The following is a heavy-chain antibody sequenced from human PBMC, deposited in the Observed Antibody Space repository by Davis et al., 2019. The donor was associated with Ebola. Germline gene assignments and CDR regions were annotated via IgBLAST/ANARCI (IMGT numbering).Heavy chain of an antibody. CDR2: IKQDGSEK. Sequence: GESLKISCAASGFTFSSYWMSWVRQAPGKGLEWVANIKQDGSEKYYVDSVKGRFTISRDKSKNSLYLQMNSLRDEDTAVYYCARRKTAFGGVIPFDYWGQGTLVTVSS. CDR1: GFTFSSYW. J-gene: IGHJ4*02. CDR3: ARRKTAFGGVIPFDY. D-gene: IGHD3-16*02. V-gene: IGHV3-7*01.